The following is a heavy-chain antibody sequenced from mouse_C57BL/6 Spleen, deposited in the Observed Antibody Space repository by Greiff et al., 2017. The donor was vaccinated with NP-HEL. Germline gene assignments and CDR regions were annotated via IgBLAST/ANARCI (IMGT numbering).Heavy chain of an antibody. D-gene: IGHD3-3*01. J-gene: IGHJ1*03. Sequence: VQLQQSGPVLVKPGASVKMSCKASGYTFTDYYMNWVKQSHGKSLEWIGVINPYNGGTSYNQKFKGKATLTVDKSSSTAYMELNSLTSEDSAVYYCARDRDDWYFDVWGTGTTVTVSS. V-gene: IGHV1-19*01. CDR1: GYTFTDYY. CDR2: INPYNGGT. CDR3: ARDRDDWYFDV.